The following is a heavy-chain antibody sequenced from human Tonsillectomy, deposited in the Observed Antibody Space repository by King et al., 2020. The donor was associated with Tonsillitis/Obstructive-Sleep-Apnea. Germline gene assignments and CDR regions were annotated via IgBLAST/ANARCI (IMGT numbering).Heavy chain of an antibody. J-gene: IGHJ6*02. Sequence: VQLVESGGGLVKPGGSLRLSCAVSGFTFSNAWMNWVRQAPGKGLEWVGRIKSKTDGGTADYAAPVKGRFTISRDDSKNTLFLQMNSLKTEDTAVYYCTAAPHIVVVTATLRYYDMDVWGQGTTVTVSS. CDR3: TAAPHIVVVTATLRYYDMDV. CDR2: IKSKTDGGTA. V-gene: IGHV3-15*07. CDR1: GFTFSNAW. D-gene: IGHD2-21*02.